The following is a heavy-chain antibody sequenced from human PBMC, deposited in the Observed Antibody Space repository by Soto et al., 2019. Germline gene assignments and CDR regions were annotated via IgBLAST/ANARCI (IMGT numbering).Heavy chain of an antibody. CDR3: ARDRTYRDNGMDFDY. D-gene: IGHD1-26*01. CDR2: ISSSSSTI. CDR1: GFTFSSYS. Sequence: GSLRLSCAASGFTFSSYSMNWVRQAPGKGLEWVSYISSSSSTIYYADSVKGRFTISRDNAKNSLYLQTNSLRDEDTAVYYCARDRTYRDNGMDFDYWGQGTLVTVSS. J-gene: IGHJ4*02. V-gene: IGHV3-48*02.